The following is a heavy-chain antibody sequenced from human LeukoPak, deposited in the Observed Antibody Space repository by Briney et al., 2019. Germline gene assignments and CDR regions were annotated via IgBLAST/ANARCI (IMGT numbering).Heavy chain of an antibody. CDR1: GYTFTGYH. Sequence: PRASVKVSCKASGYTFTGYHIHWVRQAPGQGLEWMGRINPYSGDTNFAQKFQGRVTMTRDTSITTAYMDLSSLTPDDTAVYFCARDQGSLTRSWCTGYWGQGTQVTVSS. CDR3: ARDQGSLTRSWCTGY. D-gene: IGHD6-13*01. J-gene: IGHJ4*02. CDR2: INPYSGDT. V-gene: IGHV1-2*06.